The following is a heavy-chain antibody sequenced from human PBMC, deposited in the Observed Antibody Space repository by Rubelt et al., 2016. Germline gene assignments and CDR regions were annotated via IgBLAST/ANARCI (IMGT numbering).Heavy chain of an antibody. J-gene: IGHJ6*03. D-gene: IGHD3-16*01. CDR3: ARGDFGYYYYYYMDV. Sequence: QVQLQQWGAGLLKPSETLSLTCAVYGGSFSGYYWSWIRQPPGKGLEWIGEINHSGSTNVNPSLKSRVTISLGTSQNQFALKLSSVTAADTAGCYCARGDFGYYYYYYMDVWGKGTTVTVSS. V-gene: IGHV4-34*01. CDR2: INHSGST. CDR1: GGSFSGYY.